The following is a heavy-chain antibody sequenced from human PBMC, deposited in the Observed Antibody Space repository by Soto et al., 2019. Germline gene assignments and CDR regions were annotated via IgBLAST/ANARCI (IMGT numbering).Heavy chain of an antibody. Sequence: SGPTLVNPTQTLTLTCTSSGFSLTNTGVTVGLIRQPPGKALEWLALMYWHDDKRYNPSLRNRLTIAKDTSKNRVVLTLANVGPVDTATYFCAHSHFEILTGPFDSWGRGTLVTVYS. J-gene: IGHJ5*01. CDR2: MYWHDDK. CDR3: AHSHFEILTGPFDS. CDR1: GFSLTNTGVT. V-gene: IGHV2-5*01. D-gene: IGHD3-9*01.